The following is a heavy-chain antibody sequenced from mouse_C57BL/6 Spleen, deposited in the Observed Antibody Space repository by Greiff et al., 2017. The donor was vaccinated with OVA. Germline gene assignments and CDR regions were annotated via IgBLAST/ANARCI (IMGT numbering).Heavy chain of an antibody. CDR2: INPNNGGT. J-gene: IGHJ2*01. CDR3: ARCLYDGYYVFDY. Sequence: VQLQQSGPELVKPGASVKISCKASGYTFTDYYMNWVKQSPGQSLEWIGDINPNNGGTSYNQKFKGKATLTVDKSSSTAYMELRSLTSEDSAVYYCARCLYDGYYVFDYWGQGTTLTVSS. CDR1: GYTFTDYY. V-gene: IGHV1-26*01. D-gene: IGHD2-3*01.